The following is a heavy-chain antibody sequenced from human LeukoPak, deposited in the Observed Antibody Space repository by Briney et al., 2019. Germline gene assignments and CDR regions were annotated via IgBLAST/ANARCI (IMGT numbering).Heavy chain of an antibody. CDR2: IIGNGGST. D-gene: IGHD3-9*01. CDR1: GFTFSSYA. V-gene: IGHV3-23*01. J-gene: IGHJ4*02. CDR3: TKRVSTGYYYFDY. Sequence: GALRLSCAASGFTFSSYAMSWVRQAPGKGLEWVSTIIGNGGSTFYADSVKGRFTISRDNSKNTLYLQMNSLSAEDTAVYYCTKRVSTGYYYFDYWGQGTLVTVSS.